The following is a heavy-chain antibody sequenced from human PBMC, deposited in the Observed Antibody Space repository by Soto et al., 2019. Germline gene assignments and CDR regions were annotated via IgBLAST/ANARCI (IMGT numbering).Heavy chain of an antibody. CDR1: AGSISTINYY. D-gene: IGHD2-8*01. Sequence: QVQLQESGPGLVRPSQTLSLTCTVSAGSISTINYYWSWIRQHPEKGLAWIGYISYSGSTFYHSSLKSRVTISLDTSKKQFSLTLTSVTAADTAVYYCARSAQWDGFDPWGQGTMVTVPS. CDR3: ARSAQWDGFDP. J-gene: IGHJ3*01. CDR2: ISYSGST. V-gene: IGHV4-31*03.